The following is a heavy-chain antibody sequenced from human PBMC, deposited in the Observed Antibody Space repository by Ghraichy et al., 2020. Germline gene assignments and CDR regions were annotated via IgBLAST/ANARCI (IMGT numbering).Heavy chain of an antibody. J-gene: IGHJ4*02. D-gene: IGHD3-16*02. CDR2: ISAYNGNT. CDR1: GYTFTRYG. CDR3: ARGRQRLGELSSFDY. Sequence: ASVKVSCKASGYTFTRYGISWVRQAPGQGLEWMAWISAYNGNTNYAQNLQGRVTLTTDTSTSTAYMELRSLRSDDTAVYYCARGRQRLGELSSFDYWGQGTLVTVSS. V-gene: IGHV1-18*01.